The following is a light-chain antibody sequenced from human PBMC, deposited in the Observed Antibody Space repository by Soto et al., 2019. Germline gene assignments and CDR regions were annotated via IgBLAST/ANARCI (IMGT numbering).Light chain of an antibody. CDR1: SSDVGGYNY. CDR3: CSYTGSSTYV. CDR2: DVT. J-gene: IGLJ1*01. Sequence: QSVLTQPASVSGSRGQSITVACTGTSSDVGGYNYVSWFQQHPGKAPKLMIYDVTYRPSGVSNRFSGSKSGNTASLTISGLQAEDEADYFCCSYTGSSTYVFGTGTKVTVL. V-gene: IGLV2-14*01.